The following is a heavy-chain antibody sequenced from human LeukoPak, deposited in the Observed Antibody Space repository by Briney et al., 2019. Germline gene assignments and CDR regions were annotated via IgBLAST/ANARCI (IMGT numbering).Heavy chain of an antibody. Sequence: PGGSLRLSCAASGFTFSSYGMHWVRQAPGKGLEWVAVIWYDGSNKYYADSVKGRFTISRDNSENTLFLQMNSLRAEDTAVYYCAKEPYSSNWYGFDYWGQGTLVTVSS. CDR3: AKEPYSSNWYGFDY. CDR2: IWYDGSNK. D-gene: IGHD6-13*01. CDR1: GFTFSSYG. V-gene: IGHV3-33*06. J-gene: IGHJ4*02.